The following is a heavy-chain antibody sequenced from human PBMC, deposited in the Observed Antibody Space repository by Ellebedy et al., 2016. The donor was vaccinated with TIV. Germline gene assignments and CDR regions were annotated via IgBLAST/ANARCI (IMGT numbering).Heavy chain of an antibody. J-gene: IGHJ6*03. Sequence: GGSLRLSXAASGFTFSNYNMNWVRQAPGTGLEWVSFISRTSDTEHYADSVKGRFTISRDNVKNSLYLQMNTLRDEDTAMYYCARIRGITISHMDVWGKGTTVTVSS. CDR3: ARIRGITISHMDV. CDR2: ISRTSDTE. CDR1: GFTFSNYN. V-gene: IGHV3-48*02. D-gene: IGHD3-3*01.